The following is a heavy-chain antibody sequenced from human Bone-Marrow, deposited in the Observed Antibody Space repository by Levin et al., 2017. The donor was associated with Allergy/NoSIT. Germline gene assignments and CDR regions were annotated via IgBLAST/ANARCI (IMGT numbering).Heavy chain of an antibody. D-gene: IGHD2/OR15-2a*01. J-gene: IGHJ6*02. CDR1: GFMFSAFE. V-gene: IGHV3-48*03. CDR2: INEGGHRI. Sequence: GESLKISCAASGFMFSAFEMNWVRQAPGKGLEWVSYINEGGHRIHYADSVKGRFTISRDNAKNLMYLQMNSLRAEDTAVYYCARSTQPPPTSYCNMDVWGQGTTVTVSS. CDR3: ARSTQPPPTSYCNMDV.